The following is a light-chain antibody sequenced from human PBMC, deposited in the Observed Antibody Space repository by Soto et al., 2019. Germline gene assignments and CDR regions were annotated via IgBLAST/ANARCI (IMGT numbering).Light chain of an antibody. Sequence: AIRMTQSPSSFSASTGDRVTITCRASQGISSYLAWYQQKPGKAPKLLIYAASTLQSGVPSRFSGSRSGTDFTLTIRCLQSEDFATYDCQQYYSYPQTFGQGTKVDIK. J-gene: IGKJ1*01. V-gene: IGKV1-8*01. CDR2: AAS. CDR1: QGISSY. CDR3: QQYYSYPQT.